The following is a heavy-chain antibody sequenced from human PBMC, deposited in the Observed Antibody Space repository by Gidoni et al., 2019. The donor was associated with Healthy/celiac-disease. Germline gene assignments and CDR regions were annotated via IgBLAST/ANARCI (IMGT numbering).Heavy chain of an antibody. CDR1: GFTVSSNY. D-gene: IGHD6-13*01. V-gene: IGHV3-66*01. Sequence: EVQLVESGGGLVQPGGSLRLSGAAAGFTVSSNYMSWVRQAPGKGLEWVSVIYSGGSTYYADSVKGRFTISRDNSKNTLYLQMNSLRAEDTAVYYCARELAAAGYNWFDPWGQGTLVTVSS. J-gene: IGHJ5*02. CDR2: IYSGGST. CDR3: ARELAAAGYNWFDP.